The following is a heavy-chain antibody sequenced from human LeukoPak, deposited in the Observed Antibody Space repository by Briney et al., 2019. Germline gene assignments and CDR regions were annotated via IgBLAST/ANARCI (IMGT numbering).Heavy chain of an antibody. V-gene: IGHV3-11*04. J-gene: IGHJ4*02. Sequence: GGSLRLPCAASGFTFSDYYMSWIRQAPGKGLEWVSYISSSGSTLYYADSVKGRFTISRDNAKNSLYLQMNSLRAEDTAVYYCARDQKRGIVGATVSIDYWGQGTLVTVSS. D-gene: IGHD1-26*01. CDR3: ARDQKRGIVGATVSIDY. CDR2: ISSSGSTL. CDR1: GFTFSDYY.